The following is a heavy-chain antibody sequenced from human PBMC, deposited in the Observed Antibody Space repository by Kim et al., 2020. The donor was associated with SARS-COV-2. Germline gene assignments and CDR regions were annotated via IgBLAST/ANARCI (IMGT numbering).Heavy chain of an antibody. CDR1: GFTFSSYA. CDR3: ARDIYYDSSGYYHLDY. V-gene: IGHV3-30*04. J-gene: IGHJ4*02. D-gene: IGHD3-22*01. CDR2: ISYDGSNK. Sequence: GGSLRLSCAASGFTFSSYAMHWVRQAPGKGLEWVAVISYDGSNKYYADSVKGRFTISRDNSKNTLYLQMNSLRAEDTAVYYCARDIYYDSSGYYHLDYWGQGTLVTVSS.